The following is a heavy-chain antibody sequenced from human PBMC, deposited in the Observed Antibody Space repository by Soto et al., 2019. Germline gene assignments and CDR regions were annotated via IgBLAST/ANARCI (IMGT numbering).Heavy chain of an antibody. D-gene: IGHD3-10*01. CDR1: GFTFSRYA. J-gene: IGHJ5*02. V-gene: IGHV3-23*01. CDR3: AKGGDYGSGLFDP. Sequence: EVQLLESGGGLVQTGGSLRLSCAASGFTFSRYAMSWVRQAPGKGLEWVSAISGSGGSTYYADSVKGRFTISRDNSRNTVYLQMNSLRAEHTAVYYCAKGGDYGSGLFDPWGQGTLVTVSS. CDR2: ISGSGGST.